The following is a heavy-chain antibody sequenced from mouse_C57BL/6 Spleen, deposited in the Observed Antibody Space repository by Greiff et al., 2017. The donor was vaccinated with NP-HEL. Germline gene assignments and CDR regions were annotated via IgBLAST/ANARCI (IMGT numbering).Heavy chain of an antibody. CDR3: ARQYDYWYFDV. J-gene: IGHJ1*03. CDR1: GFTFSSYG. D-gene: IGHD2-3*01. Sequence: EVQLQQSGGDLVKPGGSLKLSCAASGFTFSSYGMSWVRQTPDKRLEWVATISSGGSYTYYPDSVKGRFTISRDNAKNTLYLQMSSLKSEDTAMYYCARQYDYWYFDVWGTGTTVTVSS. CDR2: ISSGGSYT. V-gene: IGHV5-6*01.